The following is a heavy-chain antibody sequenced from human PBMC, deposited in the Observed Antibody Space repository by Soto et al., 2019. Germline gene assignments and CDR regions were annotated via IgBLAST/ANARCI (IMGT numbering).Heavy chain of an antibody. V-gene: IGHV1-69*13. D-gene: IGHD1-7*01. J-gene: IGHJ4*02. CDR3: AREGITGTAPLN. CDR2: IIPIFGTA. Sequence: ASVKVSCKASGGTFSSYAISWVRQAPGQGLEWMGGIIPIFGTANYAQKFQGRVTITADESTGTAYMELSSLRSEDTAVYYCAREGITGTAPLNWGQGTLVTVSS. CDR1: GGTFSSYA.